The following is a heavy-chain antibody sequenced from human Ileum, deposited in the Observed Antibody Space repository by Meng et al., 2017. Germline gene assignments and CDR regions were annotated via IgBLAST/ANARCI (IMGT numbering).Heavy chain of an antibody. CDR2: IYSGGGT. CDR3: TRGEDH. J-gene: IGHJ4*02. Sequence: EVQVVESGGGLVQPGGSLRLSCAASGFSVSNEFMSWVRQAQGKGLEWVSVIYSGGGTDYADSVKGRFNTSRDSSKNTMYLQMNNLRADDTAMYYCTRGEDHWGQGTLVTVSS. V-gene: IGHV3-66*01. CDR1: GFSVSNEF.